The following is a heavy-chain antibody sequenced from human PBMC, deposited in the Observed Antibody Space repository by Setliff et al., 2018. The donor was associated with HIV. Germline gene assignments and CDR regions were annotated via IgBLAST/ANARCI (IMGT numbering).Heavy chain of an antibody. V-gene: IGHV1-3*01. D-gene: IGHD5-12*01. Sequence: GASVKVSCKASGYTFTSYAMHWVRQAPGQRLEWMGWINAGNGNTKYSQKFQGRVTITRDTSASTVYMELSSLRSEDTAFYYCARSAHDSETGYWGQGTLVTVSS. J-gene: IGHJ4*02. CDR1: GYTFTSYA. CDR3: ARSAHDSETGY. CDR2: INAGNGNT.